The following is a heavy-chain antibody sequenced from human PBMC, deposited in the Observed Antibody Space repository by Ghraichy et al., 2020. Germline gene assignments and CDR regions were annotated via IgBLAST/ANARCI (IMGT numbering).Heavy chain of an antibody. CDR3: AKADLIFDC. CDR2: ISGSGGST. D-gene: IGHD3-16*01. J-gene: IGHJ4*02. Sequence: LSLTCAASGFTFSSYAMSWVRQAPGKGLEWVSAISGSGGSTYYADSVKGRFTISRDNSKNTLYLQMNSLRADDTAVYYCAKADLIFDCWGQGTLVTVSS. V-gene: IGHV3-23*01. CDR1: GFTFSSYA.